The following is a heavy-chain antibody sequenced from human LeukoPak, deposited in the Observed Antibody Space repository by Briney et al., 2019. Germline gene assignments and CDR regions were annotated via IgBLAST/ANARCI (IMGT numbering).Heavy chain of an antibody. Sequence: ASVKVSCKASGYTFTSYDINWVRQATGQGLEWMGWMNPNSGNTGYAQKFQGRVTTTRNTSISTAYMELSSLRSEDTAVYYCARVEQWLVPGYYYYMDVWGKGSTVTVSS. CDR1: GYTFTSYD. V-gene: IGHV1-8*01. CDR3: ARVEQWLVPGYYYYMDV. D-gene: IGHD6-19*01. CDR2: MNPNSGNT. J-gene: IGHJ6*03.